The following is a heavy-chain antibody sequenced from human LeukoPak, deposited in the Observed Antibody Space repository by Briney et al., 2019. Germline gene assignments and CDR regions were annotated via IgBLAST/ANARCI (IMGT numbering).Heavy chain of an antibody. J-gene: IGHJ4*02. CDR1: GFPFSSHG. V-gene: IGHV3-74*01. CDR3: ARDPYGGNYFDY. CDR2: INSDGSST. Sequence: GGSLRLSCAGSGFPFSSHGMNWVRQAPGKGLEWVSRINSDGSSTSYADSVKGRFTISRDNAKNTLYLQMNSLRAEDTAVYYCARDPYGGNYFDYWGQGTLVTVSS. D-gene: IGHD4-23*01.